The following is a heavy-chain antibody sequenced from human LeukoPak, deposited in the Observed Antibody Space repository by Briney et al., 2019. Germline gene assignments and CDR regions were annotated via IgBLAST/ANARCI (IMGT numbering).Heavy chain of an antibody. D-gene: IGHD6-19*01. CDR2: VGWDGSEK. CDR1: GFTFSDYG. Sequence: GGSLRLSCAASGFTFSDYGMHWLRQAPGKGLEWVAFVGWDGSEKHYGESAKGRFTISRDNPKNTLDLQMNSLRPEDTAVYYCAKEGASTGWTFGAYWGQGTLVTVSS. CDR3: AKEGASTGWTFGAY. J-gene: IGHJ4*02. V-gene: IGHV3-30*02.